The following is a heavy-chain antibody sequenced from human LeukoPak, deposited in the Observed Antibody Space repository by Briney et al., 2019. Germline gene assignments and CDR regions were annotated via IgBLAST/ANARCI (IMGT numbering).Heavy chain of an antibody. Sequence: GGSLRLSCAASGFPFSNYGMHWVRQAPGKGLEWVALISYDGHNKVYTDSVKGRFTISRDNSKVYLQMNSLRIEDTAVYYCAKPGATRRDFYYYGMDVWGQGTTVTVSS. CDR2: ISYDGHNK. J-gene: IGHJ6*02. CDR3: AKPGATRRDFYYYGMDV. D-gene: IGHD1-26*01. CDR1: GFPFSNYG. V-gene: IGHV3-30*18.